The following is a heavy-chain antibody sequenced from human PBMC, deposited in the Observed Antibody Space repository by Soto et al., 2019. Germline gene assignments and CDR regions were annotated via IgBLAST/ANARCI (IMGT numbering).Heavy chain of an antibody. CDR3: AREGPSHGEVTVRAFDY. D-gene: IGHD3-3*01. V-gene: IGHV1-18*01. Sequence: QVQLGQSGAEVKKPGASVKVSCKASGYTFTSYGISWVRQAPGQGLEWMGWISAYNGNTNYAQKLQGIVTMTTDTSTSTSDIEMRILRSDETAVYYWAREGPSHGEVTVRAFDYWGQGTLVTVSS. CDR2: ISAYNGNT. J-gene: IGHJ4*02. CDR1: GYTFTSYG.